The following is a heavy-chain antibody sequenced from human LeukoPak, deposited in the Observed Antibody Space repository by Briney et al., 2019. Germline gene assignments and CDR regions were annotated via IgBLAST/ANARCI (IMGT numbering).Heavy chain of an antibody. D-gene: IGHD5-18*01. J-gene: IGHJ3*02. V-gene: IGHV4-61*02. CDR1: GRSISSGSHY. CDR2: IYTSGST. CDR3: ASRKLDTAMGGAFDI. Sequence: SQTLSLTCTVPGRSISSGSHYWSWIRQPPGKALEWIGRIYTSGSTNYNPSLKSRVTISVDTSKNQFSLKLSSVTAADTAVYYCASRKLDTAMGGAFDIWGQGTMVTVSS.